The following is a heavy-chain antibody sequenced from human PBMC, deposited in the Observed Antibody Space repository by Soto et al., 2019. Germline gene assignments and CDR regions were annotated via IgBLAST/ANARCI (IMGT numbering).Heavy chain of an antibody. J-gene: IGHJ5*01. CDR2: ISYDGSNK. Sequence: PGGSLRLSCAASGFTFSSYAMHWVRQAPGKGLEWVADISYDGSNKYYADSVKGRFTISRDNSKNTLYLQMNSLGAEDTAVYYCARDLRNRGWSYYLASGGKGTLVPVSS. CDR3: ARDLRNRGWSYYLAS. D-gene: IGHD3-10*01. V-gene: IGHV3-30-3*01. CDR1: GFTFSSYA.